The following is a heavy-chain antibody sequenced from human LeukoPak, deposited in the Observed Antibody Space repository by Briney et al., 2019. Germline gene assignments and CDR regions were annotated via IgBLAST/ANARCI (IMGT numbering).Heavy chain of an antibody. CDR2: IYPGDSDT. D-gene: IGHD4-23*01. V-gene: IGHV5-51*01. J-gene: IGHJ4*02. CDR3: ASLIYGGNLGPPYYFDY. CDR1: GYSFTIYW. Sequence: GESLKISCKGPGYSFTIYWIGWVRQMPGKGLEWMGMIYPGDSDTRYSPSFQGQVTISADKSISTAYLQWSSLKASDTAMYYCASLIYGGNLGPPYYFDYWGQGTLVTVSS.